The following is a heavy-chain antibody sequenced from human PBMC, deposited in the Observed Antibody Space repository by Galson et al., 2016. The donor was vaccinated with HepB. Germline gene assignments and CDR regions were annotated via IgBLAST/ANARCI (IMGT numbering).Heavy chain of an antibody. CDR1: GFTVSSNF. CDR2: IYTVGHT. V-gene: IGHV3-53*01. Sequence: SLRLSCAASGFTVSSNFMNWVRQAPGKGLEWVSVIYTVGHTYYEDSMKGRFTISRDNSKNTLYLHMTRLRAEDTAMYYCARAIAAAGNFDYWGQGTLVTVSS. J-gene: IGHJ4*02. CDR3: ARAIAAAGNFDY. D-gene: IGHD6-13*01.